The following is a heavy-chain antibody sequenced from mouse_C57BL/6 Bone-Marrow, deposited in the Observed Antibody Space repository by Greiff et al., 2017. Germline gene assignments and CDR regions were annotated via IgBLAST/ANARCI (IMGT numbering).Heavy chain of an antibody. CDR3: TTGFLRYYWYFDV. Sequence: VQLQQSGPELVRPGASVKLSCTASGFNIKDDYMHWVKQRPEQGLEWIGWIVPENGDTEYASKFQGKATITADTSSNTAYLQLSSLTSEDAAFYCSTTGFLRYYWYFDVWGTGTTVTVSS. CDR2: IVPENGDT. CDR1: GFNIKDDY. V-gene: IGHV14-4*01. J-gene: IGHJ1*03. D-gene: IGHD1-1*01.